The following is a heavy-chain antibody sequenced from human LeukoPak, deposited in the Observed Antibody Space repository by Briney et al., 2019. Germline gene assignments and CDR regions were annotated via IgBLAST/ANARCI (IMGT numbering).Heavy chain of an antibody. CDR3: SRDRYYYDSSDHKYMDV. CDR2: IYYSGST. D-gene: IGHD3-22*01. J-gene: IGHJ6*03. CDR1: GGSISSSSYY. V-gene: IGHV4-39*07. Sequence: SETLSLTCAVSGGSISSSSYYWGWIRQPPGKGLEWIGSIYYSGSTYYNPSLKSRVTISVDTSKNQFSLKLSSVTAADTAVYYCSRDRYYYDSSDHKYMDVWGKGTTVTVSS.